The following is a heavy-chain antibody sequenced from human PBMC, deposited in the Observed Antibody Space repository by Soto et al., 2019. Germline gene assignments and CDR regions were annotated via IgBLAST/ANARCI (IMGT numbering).Heavy chain of an antibody. V-gene: IGHV3-15*01. CDR1: GFTFSNAW. Sequence: PGGSLRLSCAASGFTFSNAWMSWVRQAPGKGLEWVGRIKSKTDGGTTDYAAPVKGRFTISRDDSKNTLYLQMNSLKTEDTAVYYCTTSYSGYDFNDRPDYWGQGTLVTVSS. J-gene: IGHJ4*02. CDR2: IKSKTDGGTT. CDR3: TTSYSGYDFNDRPDY. D-gene: IGHD5-12*01.